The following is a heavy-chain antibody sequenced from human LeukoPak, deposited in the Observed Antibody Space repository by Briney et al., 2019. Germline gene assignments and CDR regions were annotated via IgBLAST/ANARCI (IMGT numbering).Heavy chain of an antibody. D-gene: IGHD2-21*01. CDR2: ISSSSYI. Sequence: GGSLRLSCAASGFTFSSYSMNWVRQAPGKGLEWVSSISSSSYIYHADSVKGRFTISRDNAKNSLYLQMNSLRAEDTAVYYCARDLGSHSAYFDFWGQGALVTVSS. J-gene: IGHJ4*02. V-gene: IGHV3-21*04. CDR1: GFTFSSYS. CDR3: ARDLGSHSAYFDF.